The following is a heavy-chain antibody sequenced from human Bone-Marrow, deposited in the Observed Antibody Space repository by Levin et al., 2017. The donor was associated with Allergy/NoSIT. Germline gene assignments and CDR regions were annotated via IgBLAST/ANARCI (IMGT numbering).Heavy chain of an antibody. V-gene: IGHV2-5*02. D-gene: IGHD2-15*01. CDR1: GFSLSTSGVG. J-gene: IGHJ5*02. CDR2: IYWDDDK. Sequence: SGPTLVKHTQTLSLTCTFSGFSLSTSGVGVGWIRQPPGKALEWLALIYWDDDKRYSPSLNSRLTITKDTSKNQVVLTMTNMDPVDTATYYCAHTLGGINWFDPWGQGTLITVSS. CDR3: AHTLGGINWFDP.